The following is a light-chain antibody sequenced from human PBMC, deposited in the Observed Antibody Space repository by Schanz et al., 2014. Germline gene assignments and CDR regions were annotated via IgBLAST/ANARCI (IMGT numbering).Light chain of an antibody. Sequence: DIVMTQSPDSLAVSLGERATIHCRSSQSVLYSSNNKNYLAWYQQKPGQPPKLLIYWSSTRESGVPDRFSGSGSGTDFTLTISSLQAEDVAVYYCQQYYSTALTFGGGTKVE. CDR3: QQYYSTALT. CDR2: WSS. J-gene: IGKJ4*01. CDR1: QSVLYSSNNKNY. V-gene: IGKV4-1*01.